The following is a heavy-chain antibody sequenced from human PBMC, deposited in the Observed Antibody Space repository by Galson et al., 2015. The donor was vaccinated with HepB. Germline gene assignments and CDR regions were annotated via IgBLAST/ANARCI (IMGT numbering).Heavy chain of an antibody. D-gene: IGHD2/OR15-2a*01. J-gene: IGHJ4*02. CDR1: GFTFSSYG. CDR2: IWYDGSNK. Sequence: SLRLSCAASGFTFSSYGMHWVRQAPGKGLEWVAVIWYDGSNKYYADSVKGRFTISRDNSKNTLYLQMNSLRAEDTAVYYCARDGVAADPYFRMDYWGQGTLVTVSS. V-gene: IGHV3-33*01. CDR3: ARDGVAADPYFRMDY.